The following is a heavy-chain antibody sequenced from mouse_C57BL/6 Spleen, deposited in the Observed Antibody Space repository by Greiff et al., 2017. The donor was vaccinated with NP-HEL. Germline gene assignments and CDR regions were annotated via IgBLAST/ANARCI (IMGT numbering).Heavy chain of an antibody. J-gene: IGHJ3*01. Sequence: EVQGVESGGGLVKPGGSLKLSCAASGFTFSDYGMHWVRQAPEKGLEWVAYISSGSSTIYYADTVKGRFTISRDNAKNTLFLQMTSLRSEDTAMYYCARRYYGSSSAWFAYWGQGTLVTVSA. CDR1: GFTFSDYG. D-gene: IGHD1-1*01. CDR3: ARRYYGSSSAWFAY. CDR2: ISSGSSTI. V-gene: IGHV5-17*01.